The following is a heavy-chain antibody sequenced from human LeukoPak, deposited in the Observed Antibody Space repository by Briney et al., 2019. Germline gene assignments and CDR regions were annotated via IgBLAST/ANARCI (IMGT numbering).Heavy chain of an antibody. Sequence: ASVKVSCKASGYTFTSYDINWVRQATGQGLEWMGWMNPNSGNAGYAQKFQGRVTITRNTSISTAYMELSSLRSEDTAVYYCALSPRAVGPSQQLVWGPDLTRAGYGWFDPWGQGTLVTVSS. D-gene: IGHD6-13*01. CDR2: MNPNSGNA. V-gene: IGHV1-8*03. J-gene: IGHJ5*02. CDR1: GYTFTSYD. CDR3: ALSPRAVGPSQQLVWGPDLTRAGYGWFDP.